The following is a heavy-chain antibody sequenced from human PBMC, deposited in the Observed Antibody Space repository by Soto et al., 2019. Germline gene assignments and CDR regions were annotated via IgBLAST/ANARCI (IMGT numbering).Heavy chain of an antibody. CDR1: GGTFSSYA. CDR3: AREDNGGNHRPVDDYYGMDV. D-gene: IGHD4-17*01. J-gene: IGHJ6*02. V-gene: IGHV1-69*06. CDR2: IIPIFGTA. Sequence: QVQLVQSGAEVKKPGSSVKVSCKASGGTFSSYAISWVRQAPGQGLEWMGGIIPIFGTANYAQKFQGRVTITADKSTSTAYMELSSLRSEDTAVYYCAREDNGGNHRPVDDYYGMDVWGQGTTVTVSS.